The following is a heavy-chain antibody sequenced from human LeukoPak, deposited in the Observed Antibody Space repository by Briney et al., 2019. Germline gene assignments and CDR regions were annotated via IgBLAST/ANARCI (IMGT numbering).Heavy chain of an antibody. CDR1: GYTFTSYD. CDR3: ARGGVFSSAYYYYMDV. D-gene: IGHD6-6*01. J-gene: IGHJ6*03. V-gene: IGHV1-8*03. CDR2: MNPNSGNT. Sequence: ASVKVSCKASGYTFTSYDINWVRQATGQGLEWMGWMNPNSGNTGYAQKFQGRVTITRNTSISTAYMELSSLRSEDTAVYYCARGGVFSSAYYYYMDVWGKGTTVTVSS.